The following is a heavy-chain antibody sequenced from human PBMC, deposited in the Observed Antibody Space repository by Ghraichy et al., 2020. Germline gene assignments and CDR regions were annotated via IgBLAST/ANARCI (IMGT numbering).Heavy chain of an antibody. J-gene: IGHJ4*02. CDR1: GFTFSSYW. D-gene: IGHD3-3*01. CDR2: IKQDGSEK. CDR3: AREITYYDFWSGYSIYFDY. Sequence: GESLNISCAASGFTFSSYWMSWVRQAPGKGLEWVANIKQDGSEKYYVDSVKGRFTISRDNAKNSLYLQMNSLRAEDTAVYYCAREITYYDFWSGYSIYFDYWGQGTLVTVSS. V-gene: IGHV3-7*01.